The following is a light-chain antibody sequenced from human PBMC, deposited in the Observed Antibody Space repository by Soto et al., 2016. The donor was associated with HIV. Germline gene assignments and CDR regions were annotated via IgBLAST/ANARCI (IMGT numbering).Light chain of an antibody. V-gene: IGLV3-1*01. CDR2: ENN. CDR3: QVWDIKDYI. J-gene: IGLJ1*01. Sequence: SYELTQPLSVSVYPGQTASITCSGANLWDKYVFWYQQKPGQSPLLVIQENNRRPSGVPERFSGSNSRGTATLTITGTQAMDEADYYCQVWDIKDYIFGPGTKVTVL. CDR1: NLWDKY.